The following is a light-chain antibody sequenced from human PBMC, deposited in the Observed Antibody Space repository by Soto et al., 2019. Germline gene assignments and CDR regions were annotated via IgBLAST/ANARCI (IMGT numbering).Light chain of an antibody. CDR2: DVS. CDR3: SSYTSSSTPL. CDR1: SSDVGGYNY. J-gene: IGLJ2*01. Sequence: QSVPTQPASVSGSPGQSITISCTGTSSDVGGYNYVSWYQQHPGKAPKLMIYDVSNRPSGVSNRFSGSKSGNTASLTISGLQAEDEADYYCSSYTSSSTPLFGGGTKLTVL. V-gene: IGLV2-14*01.